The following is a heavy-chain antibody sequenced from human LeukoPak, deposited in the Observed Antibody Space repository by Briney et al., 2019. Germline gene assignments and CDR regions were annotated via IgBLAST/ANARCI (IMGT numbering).Heavy chain of an antibody. J-gene: IGHJ4*02. Sequence: ASVKVSCKASGGTFSSYAISWVRQAPGQGLEWMGGIIPIFGTANYAQKFQGRVTITADESTSTAYMELSSLRSEDTAVYYCATQLVPGFDYWGQGNLVTVSS. CDR2: IIPIFGTA. D-gene: IGHD6-13*01. V-gene: IGHV1-69*13. CDR3: ATQLVPGFDY. CDR1: GGTFSSYA.